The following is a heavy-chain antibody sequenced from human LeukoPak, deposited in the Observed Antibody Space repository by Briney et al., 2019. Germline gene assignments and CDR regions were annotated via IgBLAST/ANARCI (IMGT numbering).Heavy chain of an antibody. J-gene: IGHJ5*02. V-gene: IGHV3-30-3*01. CDR2: ISYDGSNK. CDR3: ARETWCSSSAGGFDP. Sequence: GRSLRLSCAASGFTFSSYAMHWVRQAPGKGLEWVAVISYDGSNKYYADSVKGRFTISRDNSKNTLYLQMSSPRAEDTAIYYCARETWCSSSAGGFDPWGQGTLVTVSS. CDR1: GFTFSSYA. D-gene: IGHD6-19*01.